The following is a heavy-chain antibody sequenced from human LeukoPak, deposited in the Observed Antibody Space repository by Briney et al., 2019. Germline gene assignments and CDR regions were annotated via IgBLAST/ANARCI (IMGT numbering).Heavy chain of an antibody. Sequence: PGGSLRLSCAASGFTFSSYGMHRVRQAPGKGLEWVAVISYDGSNKYYADSVKGRFTISRDNSKNTLYLQMNSLRAEDTAVYYCAKSYDSSGYYPDYWGQGTLVTVSS. CDR3: AKSYDSSGYYPDY. CDR2: ISYDGSNK. V-gene: IGHV3-30*18. CDR1: GFTFSSYG. J-gene: IGHJ4*02. D-gene: IGHD3-22*01.